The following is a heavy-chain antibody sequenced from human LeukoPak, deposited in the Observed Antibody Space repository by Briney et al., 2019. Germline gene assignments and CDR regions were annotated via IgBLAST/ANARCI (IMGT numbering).Heavy chain of an antibody. CDR1: GYRLTNNW. V-gene: IGHV5-51*01. CDR3: VRFALSSSLDH. CDR2: IY. J-gene: IGHJ5*02. Sequence: GESLKISCKISGYRLTNNWIGWVRQVPGKGLEWMGLIYSPSLQGQVTLSVDTSISTAYLQLGGLRASDTAIYYCVRFALSSSLDHWGQGTLVTVSS. D-gene: IGHD6-13*01.